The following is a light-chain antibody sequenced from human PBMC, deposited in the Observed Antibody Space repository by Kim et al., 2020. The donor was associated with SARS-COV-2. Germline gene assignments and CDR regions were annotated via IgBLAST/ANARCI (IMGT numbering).Light chain of an antibody. J-gene: IGLJ2*01. CDR1: NIGSKS. CDR2: YDS. V-gene: IGLV3-21*04. Sequence: SYELTQPPSVSVAPGKTASITCGGNNIGSKSVHWYQQKPGQAPVLVIYYDSDRPSGIPERFSGSNSGNTATLTISRVEAGDEADYKCQVWDSSSDHPVFG. CDR3: QVWDSSSDHPV.